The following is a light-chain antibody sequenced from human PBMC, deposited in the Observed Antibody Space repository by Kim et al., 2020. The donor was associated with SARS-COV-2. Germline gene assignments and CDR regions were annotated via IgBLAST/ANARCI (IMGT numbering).Light chain of an antibody. J-gene: IGLJ2*01. V-gene: IGLV2-14*01. CDR3: SSCTRINANVI. CDR2: DVT. Sequence: QSALTQPASVSGSPGQSITISCTGTSSDIGAYNHVAWYQQYPGKVPKLLIFDVTKRPSGVSNRFSGSKSGNTASLTISGLQAEDEADYYCSSCTRINANVIFGGGTQLTVL. CDR1: SSDIGAYNH.